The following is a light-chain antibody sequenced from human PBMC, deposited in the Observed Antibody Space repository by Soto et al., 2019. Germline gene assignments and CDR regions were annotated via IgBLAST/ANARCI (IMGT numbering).Light chain of an antibody. V-gene: IGLV2-14*01. CDR2: DVS. CDR1: SSDVGGYNS. Sequence: QSVLTQPASVSGAPGQSITISCTGTSSDVGGYNSVSWYQQHPGKVPKIMIYDVSIRPSGVPDRFSGSKSGNTASLTISGLQAEDEADYYCSSYTSIPALVFGTGTKVTVL. CDR3: SSYTSIPALV. J-gene: IGLJ1*01.